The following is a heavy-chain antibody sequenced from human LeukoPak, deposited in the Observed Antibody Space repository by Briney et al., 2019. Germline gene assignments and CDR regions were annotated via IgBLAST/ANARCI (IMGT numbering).Heavy chain of an antibody. D-gene: IGHD3-10*01. CDR2: ISYDGSNK. Sequence: GGSLRLSCAASGSTFSSYAMHWVRQAPGKGLKWVAVISYDGSNKYYADSVKGRFTISRDNSKNTLYLQMNSLRAEDTAVYYCARGGSGSYYKRNWFDPWGQGTLVTVSS. V-gene: IGHV3-30-3*01. J-gene: IGHJ5*02. CDR1: GSTFSSYA. CDR3: ARGGSGSYYKRNWFDP.